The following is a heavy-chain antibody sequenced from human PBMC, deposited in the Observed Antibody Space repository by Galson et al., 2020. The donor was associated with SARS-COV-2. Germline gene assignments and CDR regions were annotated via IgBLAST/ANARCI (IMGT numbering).Heavy chain of an antibody. V-gene: IGHV1-46*01. CDR1: GYTFTSYY. CDR2: INPSGGST. D-gene: IGHD5-18*01. Sequence: SVKVSCKASGYTFTSYYMHWVRQAPGQGLEWRGIINPSGGSTSYAQKLQGRVTMTRDTSTSTVYMELSSLRSEDTAVYYCARSSYGYDTRHAPWIQLSNTAMVNAFDIWGQGTMVTVSS. J-gene: IGHJ3*02. CDR3: ARSSYGYDTRHAPWIQLSNTAMVNAFDI.